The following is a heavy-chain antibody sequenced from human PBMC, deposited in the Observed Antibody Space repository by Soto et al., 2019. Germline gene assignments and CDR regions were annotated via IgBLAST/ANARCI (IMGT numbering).Heavy chain of an antibody. CDR1: GGTFSNYA. CDR2: IIPIFGST. CDR3: AKDGGKDGYFGNWFDP. Sequence: QVQLVQSGAEVKKPGSSVKVSCKASGGTFSNYAITWVRQAPGQGLEWLGRIIPIFGSTNYAQKFQGRVTIPSDEYPTTAYMALSNLRSDDKGVYYRAKDGGKDGYFGNWFDPWGQGTLVTVSS. V-gene: IGHV1-69*15. D-gene: IGHD5-12*01. J-gene: IGHJ5*02.